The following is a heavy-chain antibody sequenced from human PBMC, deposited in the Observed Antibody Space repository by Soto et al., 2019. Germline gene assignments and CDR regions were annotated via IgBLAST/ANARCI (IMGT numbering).Heavy chain of an antibody. D-gene: IGHD3-3*01. CDR1: GFTFSNYG. CDR2: ISDDGSNK. J-gene: IGHJ6*02. V-gene: IGHV3-30*18. Sequence: PGGSLRLSCAASGFTFSNYGMHWVRQAPGKGLEWVAFISDDGSNKYYADSMKGRFTMSRDNSKRTLYLQMSSLRVEDTAVYYCTKRTNVLRFLEWSSGMEVWGQGTKVTVSS. CDR3: TKRTNVLRFLEWSSGMEV.